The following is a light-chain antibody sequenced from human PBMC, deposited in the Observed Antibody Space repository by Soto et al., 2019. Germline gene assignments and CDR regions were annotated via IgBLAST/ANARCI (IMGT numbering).Light chain of an antibody. J-gene: IGKJ1*01. CDR2: ESS. V-gene: IGKV3-11*01. CDR1: QSVSSY. CDR3: QQRSNWPRT. Sequence: EIVLTQSPATLSLSPGERATLSCRASQSVSSYLAWYQQKPGQAPRLLIYESSNRATGIPARFSGSGSGTDFTLTISSLEPEDFAVYYCQQRSNWPRTFGQGTKVDNK.